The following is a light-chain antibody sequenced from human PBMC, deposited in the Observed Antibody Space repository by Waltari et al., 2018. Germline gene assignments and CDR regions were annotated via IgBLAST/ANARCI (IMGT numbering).Light chain of an antibody. CDR2: VNSDGSH. CDR1: SGPSRNI. J-gene: IGLJ3*02. CDR3: QTGGHGTWV. Sequence: QLVLTQSPSSSASLRASVNLTCTLTSGPSRNIIAWDLQQPEKGPRYLMKVNSDGSHSKGDEIPDRFSGSSSGAERYLTISSLQSEDEADYYCQTGGHGTWVFGGGTKLTVL. V-gene: IGLV4-69*01.